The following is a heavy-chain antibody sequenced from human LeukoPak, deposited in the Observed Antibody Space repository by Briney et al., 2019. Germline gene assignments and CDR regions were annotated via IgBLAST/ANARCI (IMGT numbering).Heavy chain of an antibody. V-gene: IGHV3-33*06. J-gene: IGHJ3*02. CDR1: GFTYSSYG. D-gene: IGHD1-26*01. Sequence: PGRSLRLXCAASGFTYSSYGMHWVRLAPGKGLEWVAVIWYDGSNKYYADSVKGRFTISRDNSKNTLYLQMNSLRAEDTAVYYCAKDIFRGSYYNDAFDIWGQGTMVTVSS. CDR2: IWYDGSNK. CDR3: AKDIFRGSYYNDAFDI.